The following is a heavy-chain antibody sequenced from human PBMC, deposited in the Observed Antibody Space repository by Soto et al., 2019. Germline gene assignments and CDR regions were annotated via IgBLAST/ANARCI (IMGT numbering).Heavy chain of an antibody. CDR1: GFNFNYYE. D-gene: IGHD2-21*01. CDR2: IGSSGTTV. J-gene: IGHJ3*02. CDR3: ARDRVAGRSIRDGFEM. V-gene: IGHV3-48*03. Sequence: EEQLVESGGGLVQPGGSLRLSCVASGFNFNYYEMNWVRQAPGKGREWLSYIGSSGTTVYYADSVKGRFIISRDNAKNSLYLRMNSLRVEDTAVYYCARDRVAGRSIRDGFEMWGQGTMVTVSS.